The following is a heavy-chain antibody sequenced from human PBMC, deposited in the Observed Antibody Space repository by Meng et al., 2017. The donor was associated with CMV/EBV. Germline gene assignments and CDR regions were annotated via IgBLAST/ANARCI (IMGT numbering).Heavy chain of an antibody. V-gene: IGHV4-39*07. CDR2: IYYSGST. D-gene: IGHD6-19*01. Sequence: HESGPGLVKPSETLSLTCTVSGGSISSSSYFWGWIRQPPGKGLEWIGSIYYSGSTYYNPSLKSRVTISVDTSKNQFSLKLSSVTAADTAVYYCARDSAVAGVVDYWGQGTLVTVSS. J-gene: IGHJ4*02. CDR3: ARDSAVAGVVDY. CDR1: GGSISSSSYF.